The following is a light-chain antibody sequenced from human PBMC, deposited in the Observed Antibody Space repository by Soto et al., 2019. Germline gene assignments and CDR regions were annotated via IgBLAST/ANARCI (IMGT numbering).Light chain of an antibody. V-gene: IGKV1-39*01. CDR1: QSINTF. Sequence: DIQVTQSPSSLSASVGYRFTITCRASQSINTFLNWYQQRPGKAPNLLIYGASNLQSGVPSRFSGSGSGTDFTLTISSLQPEDFATYYCQQTYTSRPWTFGRGTTGDIK. CDR3: QQTYTSRPWT. J-gene: IGKJ1*01. CDR2: GAS.